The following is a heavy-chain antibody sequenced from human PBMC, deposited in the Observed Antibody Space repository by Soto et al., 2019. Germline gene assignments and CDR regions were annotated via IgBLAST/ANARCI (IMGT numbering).Heavy chain of an antibody. V-gene: IGHV1-18*04. J-gene: IGHJ6*02. Sequence: ASVKVSCKASGYTFTSYGISWVRQAPGQGLEWMGWISAYNGNTNYAQKLQGRVTMTTDTSTSTAYMELRSLRSDDTAVYYCAMTPQSHYYYGMDFLGQRTTVTVSS. CDR2: ISAYNGNT. CDR3: AMTPQSHYYYGMDF. CDR1: GYTFTSYG. D-gene: IGHD2-15*01.